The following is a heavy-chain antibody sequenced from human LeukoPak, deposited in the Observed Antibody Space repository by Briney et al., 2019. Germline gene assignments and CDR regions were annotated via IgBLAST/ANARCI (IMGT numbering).Heavy chain of an antibody. CDR3: AKSLVGTKSRGWLDP. D-gene: IGHD1-26*01. V-gene: IGHV4-59*01. CDR2: IYYSGST. J-gene: IGHJ5*02. CDR1: GGSISNYY. Sequence: PSETLSLTCTVSGGSISNYYWSWIRQPPGKGLEWIGYIYYSGSTNYNPSLKGRVTISVDTSKNQFSLKLSSVTAADTAVYYCAKSLVGTKSRGWLDPWGQGTLVTVSS.